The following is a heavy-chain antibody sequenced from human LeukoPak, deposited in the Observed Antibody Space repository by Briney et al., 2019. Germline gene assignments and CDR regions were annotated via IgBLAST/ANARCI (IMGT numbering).Heavy chain of an antibody. CDR2: ISAYNDNT. V-gene: IGHV1-18*01. D-gene: IGHD4-17*01. J-gene: IGHJ3*02. CDR1: GYSFTRYG. Sequence: ASVKVSCKASGYSFTRYGITWVRQAPGQELEWMAWISAYNDNTNYAQKLQGRVTLTTDTSTSTAYMEPSSLRSEDTAVYYCARETGPPTFTVTTGHAFDIWGQGTMVTVSS. CDR3: ARETGPPTFTVTTGHAFDI.